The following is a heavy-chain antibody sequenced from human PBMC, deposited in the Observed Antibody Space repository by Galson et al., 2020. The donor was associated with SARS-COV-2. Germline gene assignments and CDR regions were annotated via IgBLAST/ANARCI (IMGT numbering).Heavy chain of an antibody. CDR2: IINSGGST. CDR1: GFTFSIYA. Sequence: GESLKISCAASGFTFSIYALTWVRQAPGKGLEWVSAIINSGGSTYYADSVKGRFTISRDNSKNTLYPQMNSLRAEDTAVYYCAKDRAGPFDYWGRGTLVTVSS. CDR3: AKDRAGPFDY. J-gene: IGHJ4*02. D-gene: IGHD6-19*01. V-gene: IGHV3-23*01.